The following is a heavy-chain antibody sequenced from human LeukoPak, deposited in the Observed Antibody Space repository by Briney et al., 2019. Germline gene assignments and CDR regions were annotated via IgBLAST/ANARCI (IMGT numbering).Heavy chain of an antibody. CDR3: AMTQASSWFDP. J-gene: IGHJ5*02. Sequence: SVTVSCTASGGTFSSYAISWVRQAPGQGLEWMGGIIPIFGTANYAQKFQGRITITADESTSTAYMELSSLRSEDTAVYYCAMTQASSWFDPWGQGTLVTVSS. CDR2: IIPIFGTA. V-gene: IGHV1-69*13. CDR1: GGTFSSYA.